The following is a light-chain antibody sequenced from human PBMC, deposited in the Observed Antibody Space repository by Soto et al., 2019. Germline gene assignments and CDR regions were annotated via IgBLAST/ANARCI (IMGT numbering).Light chain of an antibody. J-gene: IGKJ2*01. CDR2: GAS. V-gene: IGKV3-20*01. CDR3: QQYGRSLYT. CDR1: QTISSNY. Sequence: EIILTQSPGTLSLSPGERATLSCRASQTISSNYLAWYQQRPGQAPRLLISGASTTAPGIPDRFSGSGSGTDFTLTISRLEPEDFAVYYCQQYGRSLYTFGQGTNLEI.